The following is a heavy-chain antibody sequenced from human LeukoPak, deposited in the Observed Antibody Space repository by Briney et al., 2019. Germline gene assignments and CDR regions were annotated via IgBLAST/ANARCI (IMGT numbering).Heavy chain of an antibody. CDR3: AKDLTEYYYDSSGPSI. CDR2: ISYDGSNK. Sequence: GGSLRLSCAASGFTFSSYGMHWVRQAPGKGLEWVAVISYDGSNKYYADSVKGRFTISRDNSKNTLYLQMNSLRAEDTAVYYCAKDLTEYYYDSSGPSIWGQGTMATVSS. D-gene: IGHD3-22*01. J-gene: IGHJ3*02. CDR1: GFTFSSYG. V-gene: IGHV3-30*18.